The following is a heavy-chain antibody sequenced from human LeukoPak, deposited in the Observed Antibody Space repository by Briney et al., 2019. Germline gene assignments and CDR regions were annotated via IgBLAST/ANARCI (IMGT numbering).Heavy chain of an antibody. D-gene: IGHD2-21*02. Sequence: ASVKVSCKASGYTFTSYGISWVRQAPGQGLEWMGWISAYNGNTNYAQKLQGRVTMTTDTSTSTAYMELRSLRSDDTAVYYCAREGWAYCGGDCYFYYYGMDVWGQGTTVTVSS. CDR3: AREGWAYCGGDCYFYYYGMDV. CDR1: GYTFTSYG. J-gene: IGHJ6*02. CDR2: ISAYNGNT. V-gene: IGHV1-18*01.